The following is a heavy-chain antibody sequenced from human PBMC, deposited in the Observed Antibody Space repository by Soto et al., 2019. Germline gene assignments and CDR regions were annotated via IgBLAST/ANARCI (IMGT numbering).Heavy chain of an antibody. CDR1: GNTLSSFD. Sequence: PGGTMRLPCAPAGNTLSSFDMDWVRQAPGKGREWVSSIHLSSSYIYCADSVRGRFTISGDTASSSLYLQMSSQTVEDTSVYYGARRAVTTYHCLDYWGRGARFTVAS. CDR2: IHLSSSYI. J-gene: IGHJ4*02. V-gene: IGHV3-21*06. D-gene: IGHD1-1*01. CDR3: ARRAVTTYHCLDY.